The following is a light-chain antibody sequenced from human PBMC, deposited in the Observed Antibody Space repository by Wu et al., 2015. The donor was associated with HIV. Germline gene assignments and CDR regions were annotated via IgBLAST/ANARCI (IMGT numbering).Light chain of an antibody. Sequence: EIVFTQSPGTLSLSPGIRVALSCRASQSVASSYLAWYQQRPGQAPRLLIYGASNRATGIPDRFSGSGSGTDFTLTITRLEPEDFAVYYCQQYGSSPYTFGLGDQAWRSN. J-gene: IGKJ2*01. CDR3: QQYGSSPYT. CDR1: QSVASSY. V-gene: IGKV3-20*01. CDR2: GAS.